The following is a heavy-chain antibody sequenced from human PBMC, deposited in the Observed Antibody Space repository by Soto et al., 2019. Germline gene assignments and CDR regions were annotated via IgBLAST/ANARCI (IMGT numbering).Heavy chain of an antibody. CDR1: GYSFTSYW. V-gene: IGHV5-51*01. CDR2: IYPGDSGT. Sequence: GESLKISCKGSGYSFTSYWIGWVRQMPGKGLEWMGIIYPGDSGTRYSPSFQGQGTISADKSISTAYLQWSSLKASDSAMYYCARLKNYYDSSSYFLVHNWFDPWGQGTLVTVSS. D-gene: IGHD3-22*01. J-gene: IGHJ5*02. CDR3: ARLKNYYDSSSYFLVHNWFDP.